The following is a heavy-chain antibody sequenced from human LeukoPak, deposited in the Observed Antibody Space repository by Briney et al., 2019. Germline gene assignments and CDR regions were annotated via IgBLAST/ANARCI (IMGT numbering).Heavy chain of an antibody. J-gene: IGHJ5*02. CDR3: ARGVRMVRGVSPFDP. CDR2: IYTSGST. Sequence: PSETLSLTYTVSGGSISSYYWSWIRQPAGKGLEWIGRIYTSGSTNYNPSLKSRVTMSVDTSKNQFSLKLSSVTAADTAVYYCARGVRMVRGVSPFDPWGQGTLVTVSS. CDR1: GGSISSYY. D-gene: IGHD3-10*01. V-gene: IGHV4-4*07.